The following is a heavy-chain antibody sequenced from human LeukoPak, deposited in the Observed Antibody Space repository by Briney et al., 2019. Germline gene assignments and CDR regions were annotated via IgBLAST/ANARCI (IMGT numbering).Heavy chain of an antibody. Sequence: GGSLRLSCAASGFTFDDYAMHWVRQAPGKGLEWVSGISWNSGSIGYADSVKGRFTISRENAKNSLYLQMNSLRAEDTALYYCAKESSGWYYGMDVWGQGTTVTVSS. CDR2: ISWNSGSI. CDR3: AKESSGWYYGMDV. V-gene: IGHV3-9*01. D-gene: IGHD6-19*01. CDR1: GFTFDDYA. J-gene: IGHJ6*02.